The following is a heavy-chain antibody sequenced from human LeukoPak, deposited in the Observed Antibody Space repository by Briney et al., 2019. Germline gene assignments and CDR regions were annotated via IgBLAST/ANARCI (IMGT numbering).Heavy chain of an antibody. CDR1: GFTFSSYA. CDR2: ISGSGGST. D-gene: IGHD6-19*01. V-gene: IGHV3-23*01. J-gene: IGHJ4*02. Sequence: GGSLRLSCAASGFTFSSYAMSWVRQAPGKGLEWVSAISGSGGSTYYADSVKGRFTISRDNSKNTLYLQMDSLRAEDTAVYYCAKGSSGWYGAAFENYWGQGTLVTVSS. CDR3: AKGSSGWYGAAFENY.